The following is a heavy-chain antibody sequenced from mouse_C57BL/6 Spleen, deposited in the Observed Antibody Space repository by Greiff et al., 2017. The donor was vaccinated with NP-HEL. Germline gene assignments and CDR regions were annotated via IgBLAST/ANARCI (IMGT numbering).Heavy chain of an antibody. V-gene: IGHV1-15*01. CDR1: GYTFTDYE. J-gene: IGHJ4*01. CDR2: IDPETGGT. Sequence: QVQLQQSGAELVRPGASVTLSCKASGYTFTDYEMHWVKQTPVHGLEWIGAIDPETGGTAYNQKFKGKAILTADKSSSTAYMELRSLTSEDSAVYYCTRSMRDLYAMDYWGQGTSVTVSS. CDR3: TRSMRDLYAMDY. D-gene: IGHD2-3*01.